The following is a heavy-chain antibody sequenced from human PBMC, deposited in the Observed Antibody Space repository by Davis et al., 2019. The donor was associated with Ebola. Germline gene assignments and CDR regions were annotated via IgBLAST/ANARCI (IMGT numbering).Heavy chain of an antibody. CDR3: AKLRGIEATFSQYYYMDV. V-gene: IGHV4-34*01. D-gene: IGHD5-12*01. Sequence: PGGSLRLSCGVSGGSLSGHSWTWIRQSPVKGLEWIAEVGENGNTNYNPSLKSRVTISIDTSKNQFSLTLSSVTAADTAVYYCAKLRGIEATFSQYYYMDVWGKGTTVTVSS. J-gene: IGHJ6*03. CDR2: VGENGNT. CDR1: GGSLSGHS.